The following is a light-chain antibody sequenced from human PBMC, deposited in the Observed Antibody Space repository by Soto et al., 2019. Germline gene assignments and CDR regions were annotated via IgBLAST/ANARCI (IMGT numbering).Light chain of an antibody. V-gene: IGLV2-14*01. CDR1: SSDVGGYNY. CDR3: SSYTSSSTPVV. J-gene: IGLJ2*01. CDR2: DVS. Sequence: QSALTQPASVSGSPGQSITISFTGTSSDVGGYNYVSWYQQHPGKAPKLMIYDVSNRPSGVSNRFSGSTSGNTASLTISGLQAEDQPDYYCSSYTSSSTPVVFGGGTELTVL.